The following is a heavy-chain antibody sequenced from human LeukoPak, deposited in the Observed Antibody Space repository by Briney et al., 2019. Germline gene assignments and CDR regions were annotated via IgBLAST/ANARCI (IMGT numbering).Heavy chain of an antibody. D-gene: IGHD4-17*01. J-gene: IGHJ4*02. CDR1: RFTFSSYS. CDR2: ISSGSSTI. V-gene: IGHV3-48*04. Sequence: GGSLRLSCAASRFTFSSYSMNWVRQAPGKGLEWVSYISSGSSTIYYADSVKGRFTISRDNAKNSLYLQMNSLRAEDTATYYCASDRTVTTFDYWGQGTLVTVSS. CDR3: ASDRTVTTFDY.